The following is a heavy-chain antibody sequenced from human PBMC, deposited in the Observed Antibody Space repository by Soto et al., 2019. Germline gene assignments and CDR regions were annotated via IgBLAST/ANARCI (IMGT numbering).Heavy chain of an antibody. CDR3: ARDGAMVRGVKDV. J-gene: IGHJ6*02. D-gene: IGHD3-10*01. CDR2: IYYSGST. CDR1: GGSISSYY. Sequence: QVQLQESGPGLVKPSETLSLTCTVSGGSISSYYWSWIRQPPGKGLEWIGYIYYSGSTNYNPSLKSRVTISVDTSKSQFSLKLSSVTAADTAVYYCARDGAMVRGVKDVWGQGTTVTVSS. V-gene: IGHV4-59*01.